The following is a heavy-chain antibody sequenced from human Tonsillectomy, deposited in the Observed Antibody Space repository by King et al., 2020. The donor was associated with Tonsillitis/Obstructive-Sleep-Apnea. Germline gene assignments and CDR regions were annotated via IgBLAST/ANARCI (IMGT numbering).Heavy chain of an antibody. V-gene: IGHV1-18*01. Sequence: LVQSGSEVKKPGASVKVSCKASGYTFTSYAISWVRQAPGQGLEWMGWISGYNGNTNYAQKDQGRVTMTTDTSTSTAYMELRSLRSDDTAVYYWARDTSLVAPFDYWGQGTLITVSS. CDR2: ISGYNGNT. D-gene: IGHD5-12*01. CDR3: ARDTSLVAPFDY. CDR1: GYTFTSYA. J-gene: IGHJ4*02.